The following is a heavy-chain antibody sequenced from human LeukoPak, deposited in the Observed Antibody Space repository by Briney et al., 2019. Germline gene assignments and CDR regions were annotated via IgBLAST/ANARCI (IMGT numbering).Heavy chain of an antibody. CDR1: GYTFTGYY. CDR3: ARVTYSSSLFDY. D-gene: IGHD6-13*01. CDR2: INPNSGGT. Sequence: ASVKVSCKASGYTFTGYYMHWVRQAPGQGLEWMGWINPNSGGTNYAQKFQGRVTMTRDTSISTAYMELSRLRSDDTAVYYCARVTYSSSLFDYWGQGTLVTVSS. V-gene: IGHV1-2*02. J-gene: IGHJ4*02.